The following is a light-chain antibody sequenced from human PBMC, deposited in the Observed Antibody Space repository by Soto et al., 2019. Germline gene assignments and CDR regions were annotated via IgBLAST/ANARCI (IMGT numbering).Light chain of an antibody. CDR3: QQRSNWPIT. CDR1: QSVSSY. V-gene: IGKV3-11*01. J-gene: IGKJ5*01. CDR2: DAS. Sequence: EIVLTQSPATLSLSPGGRATLSCRASQSVSSYLAWYQQKPGQAPRLLIYDASNRVTGIPARFSGSGSGTDFTLTISSLEPEDFAVYYCQQRSNWPITFGQGTRLEIK.